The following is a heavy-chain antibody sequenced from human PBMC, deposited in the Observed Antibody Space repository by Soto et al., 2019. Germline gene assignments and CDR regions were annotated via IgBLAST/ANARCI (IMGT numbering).Heavy chain of an antibody. D-gene: IGHD1-1*01. CDR2: IYYSGST. Sequence: QVQLQESGPGLVKPSQTLSLTCTVSGGSISSGGYYWSWIRQHPGRGVERIGYIYYSGSTYYNPSLKSPVTISVDTSKNQFSLKLSSVTAADTAVYYCARWPQLEPRFDYWGQGTLVTVSS. V-gene: IGHV4-31*01. CDR3: ARWPQLEPRFDY. CDR1: GGSISSGGYY. J-gene: IGHJ4*02.